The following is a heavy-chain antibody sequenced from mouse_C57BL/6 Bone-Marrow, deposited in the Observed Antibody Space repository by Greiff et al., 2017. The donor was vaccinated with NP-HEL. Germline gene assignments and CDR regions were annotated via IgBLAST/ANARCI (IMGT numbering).Heavy chain of an antibody. CDR1: GYAFTNYL. J-gene: IGHJ1*03. CDR3: ARGTTTVPWSVDV. CDR2: INPGGGGT. V-gene: IGHV1-54*01. D-gene: IGHD1-1*01. Sequence: QVQLQQSGAELVRPGTSVKVSCKASGYAFTNYLMEWVKQRPGKGLEWIGVINPGGGGTNYNEKFKGKSTLTADKSSSTAYMQLSSLTSEDFAVYFCARGTTTVPWSVDVWGTGTTVTVSS.